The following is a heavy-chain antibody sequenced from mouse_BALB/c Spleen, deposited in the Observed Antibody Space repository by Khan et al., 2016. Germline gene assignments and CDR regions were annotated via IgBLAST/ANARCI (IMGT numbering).Heavy chain of an antibody. CDR2: IWAGGST. V-gene: IGHV2-9*02. D-gene: IGHD1-1*01. CDR1: GFSLTSYG. Sequence: QMQLKQSGPGLVAPSQSLSITCTVSGFSLTSYGVHWVRQPPGKGLEWLGVIWAGGSTNYNSALMSRLSISKDNSKSQVFLKMNSLQTDDTAMYYCARDFSTTVVDYYYAMDYWGQGTSVTVSS. J-gene: IGHJ4*01. CDR3: ARDFSTTVVDYYYAMDY.